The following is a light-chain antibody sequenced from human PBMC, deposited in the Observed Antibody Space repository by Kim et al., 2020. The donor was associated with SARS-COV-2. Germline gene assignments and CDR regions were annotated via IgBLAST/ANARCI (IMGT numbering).Light chain of an antibody. CDR1: NIASKN. Sequence: SYELTQPLSVSVALGQTATITCGGNNIASKNVRWYQQRPGQAPVLVIYRDRSRPSGIPERFSGSNSWNTATLTISGAQAGDEADYYCQVWDTSTVVFGGGTKLTVL. J-gene: IGLJ3*02. V-gene: IGLV3-9*01. CDR2: RDR. CDR3: QVWDTSTVV.